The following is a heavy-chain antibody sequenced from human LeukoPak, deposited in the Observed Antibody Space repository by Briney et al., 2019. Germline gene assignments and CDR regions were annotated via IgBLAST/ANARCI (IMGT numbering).Heavy chain of an antibody. V-gene: IGHV1-2*06. CDR1: GYTFTGYY. CDR3: AKCYYDSSGYYFIDY. J-gene: IGHJ4*02. D-gene: IGHD3-22*01. CDR2: INPNSGGT. Sequence: ASVKVSXKASGYTFTGYYMHWVRQAPGQGLEWSGRINPNSGGTNYAQKFQGRVTMTRDTSISTAYMELSRLRSDDTAVYYCAKCYYDSSGYYFIDYWGQGTLVTVSS.